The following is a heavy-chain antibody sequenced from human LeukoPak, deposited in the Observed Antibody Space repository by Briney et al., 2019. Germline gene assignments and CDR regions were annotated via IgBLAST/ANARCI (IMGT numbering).Heavy chain of an antibody. CDR2: MNPNSGNT. CDR3: ARGSPGTTVLVY. J-gene: IGHJ4*02. CDR1: GYTFTSYD. D-gene: IGHD1-1*01. V-gene: IGHV1-8*01. Sequence: ASVKVSCKASGYTFTSYDINWVRQATGQGLEWMGWMNPNSGNTGYAQKFQGRATMTRNTSISTAYMELSSLRSEDTAVYYCARGSPGTTVLVYWGQGTLVTVSS.